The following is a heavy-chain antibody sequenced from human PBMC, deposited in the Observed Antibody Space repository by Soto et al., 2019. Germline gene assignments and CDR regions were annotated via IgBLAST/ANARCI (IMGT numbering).Heavy chain of an antibody. Sequence: EVQLVESGGGLVKPGGSLRLSCAASGFTFSSYSMNWVRQAPGKGLEWVSSISSSSSYIYYADSVKGRFTISRDNAKNSLYLQMNSLRAEDTAVYYCASASSGIVGATYRDWGQGTLVTVSS. CDR1: GFTFSSYS. CDR3: ASASSGIVGATYRD. V-gene: IGHV3-21*01. CDR2: ISSSSSYI. J-gene: IGHJ4*02. D-gene: IGHD1-26*01.